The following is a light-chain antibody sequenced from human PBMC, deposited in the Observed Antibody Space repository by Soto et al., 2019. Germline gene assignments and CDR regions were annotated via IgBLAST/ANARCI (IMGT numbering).Light chain of an antibody. CDR3: QQYNNWPLT. J-gene: IGKJ4*01. CDR2: GAS. Sequence: EIVMTQSPATLSVSPGETVTVSCRASQAITTHLAWYHQKPGQSPKLLIYGASTMATGIPARFSGSGSGVEFTLTIYSLQSEDIGLYFCQQYNNWPLTFGGGTRV. V-gene: IGKV3-15*01. CDR1: QAITTH.